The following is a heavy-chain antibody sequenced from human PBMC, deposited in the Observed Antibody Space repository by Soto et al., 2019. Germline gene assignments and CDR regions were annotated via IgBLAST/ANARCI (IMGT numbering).Heavy chain of an antibody. Sequence: PGGSLRLSCAASGFTFSSYGMHWVRQAPGKGLEWVAVISYDGSNKYYADSVKGRFTISRDNSKNTLYLQMNSLRAEDTAVYYCAKDWEYSSSSGTWAPFDYWGQGTLVTVSS. V-gene: IGHV3-30*18. CDR2: ISYDGSNK. CDR3: AKDWEYSSSSGTWAPFDY. J-gene: IGHJ4*02. D-gene: IGHD6-6*01. CDR1: GFTFSSYG.